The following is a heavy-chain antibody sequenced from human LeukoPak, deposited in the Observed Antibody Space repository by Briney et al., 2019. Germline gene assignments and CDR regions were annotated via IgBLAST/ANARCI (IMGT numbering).Heavy chain of an antibody. J-gene: IGHJ5*02. CDR2: INPNSGGT. Sequence: ASVKVSCKASGYTFTGYYMHWVRQARGQGLEGMGWINPNSGGTNYAQKFQGRVTMTRDMSIRTAYMELTSLKSDDTAVYYCARSIITTIGSLDPWGQGPLVTVSS. V-gene: IGHV1-2*02. CDR1: GYTFTGYY. CDR3: ARSIITTIGSLDP. D-gene: IGHD3-22*01.